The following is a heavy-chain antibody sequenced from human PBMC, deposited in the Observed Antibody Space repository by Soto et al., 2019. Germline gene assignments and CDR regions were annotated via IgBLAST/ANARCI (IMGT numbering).Heavy chain of an antibody. CDR3: AKDRLGGGLDY. Sequence: EVQLLQSGGGLVQPGGSLRLSCAASGFIFSNYAMNWVRQAPGKGLEWVSIVTSRGDTTYYADSVKGRFTISRDNSKNTLYLKVNSLTAEDTAVYYCAKDRLGGGLDYWGQGTLVSVSS. J-gene: IGHJ4*02. D-gene: IGHD3-16*01. CDR1: GFIFSNYA. V-gene: IGHV3-23*01. CDR2: VTSRGDTT.